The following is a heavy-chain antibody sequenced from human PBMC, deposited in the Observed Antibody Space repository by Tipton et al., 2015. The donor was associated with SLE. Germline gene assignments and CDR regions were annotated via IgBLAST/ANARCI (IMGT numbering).Heavy chain of an antibody. V-gene: IGHV4-59*12. CDR3: ARVGRWNGIDY. Sequence: LRLSCTVSGASINSNFWSWIRQSPGKGLEWIGYIYSGGSTKYNPYFESRVIMSIDTSKNQFSLNLSSVTAADTAVYYCARVGRWNGIDYWGQGTLVTVSS. J-gene: IGHJ4*02. CDR1: GASINSNF. CDR2: IYSGGST. D-gene: IGHD1-1*01.